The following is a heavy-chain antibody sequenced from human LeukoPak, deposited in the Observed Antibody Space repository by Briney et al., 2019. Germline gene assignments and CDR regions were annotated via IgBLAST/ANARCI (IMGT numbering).Heavy chain of an antibody. D-gene: IGHD3-3*01. V-gene: IGHV3-23*01. Sequence: GGSLRLSCAPSGFTFSSCWMTWVRQAPGKGLEWVSAISGSGGSTYYADSVKGRFTISRDNSKNTLYLQMNSLRAEDTAVYYCARFWSGYQLNWFDPWGQGTLVTVSS. CDR2: ISGSGGST. CDR3: ARFWSGYQLNWFDP. J-gene: IGHJ5*02. CDR1: GFTFSSCW.